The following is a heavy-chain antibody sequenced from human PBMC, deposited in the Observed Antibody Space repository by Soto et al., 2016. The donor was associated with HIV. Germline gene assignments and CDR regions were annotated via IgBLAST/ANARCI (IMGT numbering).Heavy chain of an antibody. CDR1: GASISSNNW. V-gene: IGHV4-4*02. CDR2: MYHIGNT. CDR3: VSYVWGTPPNGKDV. D-gene: IGHD3-16*01. J-gene: IGHJ6*02. Sequence: QVQLQESGPGLVKPSGTLSLTCAVSGASISSNNWWSWIRQPPGKGLEWIGEMYHIGNTNYNPSLNSRVTISIDKSKNEFSLTLSSVTAADTAVYYCVSYVWGTPPNGKDVWAKGPRSPSP.